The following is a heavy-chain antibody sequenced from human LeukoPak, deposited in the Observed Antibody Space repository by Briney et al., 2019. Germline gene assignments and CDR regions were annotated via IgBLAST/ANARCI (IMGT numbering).Heavy chain of an antibody. CDR1: GGTFSSYA. CDR3: ARGIDGTFDY. Sequence: SVKVSCKASGGTFSSYAISWVRQAPGQGFEWMGGIIPIFGTANYAQKFQGRVTITADKSTSTAYMELSSLRSEDTAFYYCARGIDGTFDYWGQGTLVTVSS. J-gene: IGHJ4*02. CDR2: IIPIFGTA. V-gene: IGHV1-69*06.